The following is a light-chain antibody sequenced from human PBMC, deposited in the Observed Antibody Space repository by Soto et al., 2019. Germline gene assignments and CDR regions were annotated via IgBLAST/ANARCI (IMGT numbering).Light chain of an antibody. J-gene: IGLJ3*02. Sequence: QSVLTQPPSASGSPGQSVTISCTGTSSDVGGYNYVSWYQQHPGKAPRLMIYEVSKWPSGVPDRFSGSKSGNTASLTVSGLRAEDEADYYCSSYAGANNLVVFGGGTKLTVL. CDR1: SSDVGGYNY. CDR2: EVS. CDR3: SSYAGANNLVV. V-gene: IGLV2-8*01.